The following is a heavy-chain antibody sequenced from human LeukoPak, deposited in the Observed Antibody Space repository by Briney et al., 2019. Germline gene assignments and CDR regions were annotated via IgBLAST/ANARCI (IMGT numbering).Heavy chain of an antibody. Sequence: SETLSLTCTVSGGSISGYYWSWIRQPPGKGLEWIGYIYYSGSTNYNPSLKSRVTMSVDTSKNQFSLKLSSVTAADTAVYYCARYGLAYTYDFWGQGTLVTVSS. V-gene: IGHV4-59*01. D-gene: IGHD3-16*01. J-gene: IGHJ4*02. CDR3: ARYGLAYTYDF. CDR1: GGSISGYY. CDR2: IYYSGST.